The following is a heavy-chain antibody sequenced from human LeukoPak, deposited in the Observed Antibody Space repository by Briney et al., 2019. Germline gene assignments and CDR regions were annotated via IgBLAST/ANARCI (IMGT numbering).Heavy chain of an antibody. CDR1: GLTFSSYS. CDR3: AKSGSHNAFDT. V-gene: IGHV3-21*01. J-gene: IGHJ3*02. D-gene: IGHD1-26*01. Sequence: KPGGSLRLSCAASGLTFSSYSMNWVRQAPGKGLEWVSSISSSSSYIYYADSVKGRFTISRDNSKDTLYLHMDSLRPEDTAVYYCAKSGSHNAFDTWGQGTMVTVSS. CDR2: ISSSSSYI.